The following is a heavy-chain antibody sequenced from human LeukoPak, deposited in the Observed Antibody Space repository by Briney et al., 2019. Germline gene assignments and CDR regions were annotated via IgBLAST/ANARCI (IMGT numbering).Heavy chain of an antibody. CDR2: IYYSGNT. CDR1: GGSISSSNYY. CDR3: AWVPDYNNRMWFDP. V-gene: IGHV4-39*01. Sequence: SETLSLTCTVSGGSISSSNYYWGWIRQPPGKGLEWIGSIYYSGNTYYNPSLKSRVTISVDASKNQLSLKLSSVTAADTAVYYCAWVPDYNNRMWFDPWGQGTLVTVSS. J-gene: IGHJ5*02. D-gene: IGHD4-11*01.